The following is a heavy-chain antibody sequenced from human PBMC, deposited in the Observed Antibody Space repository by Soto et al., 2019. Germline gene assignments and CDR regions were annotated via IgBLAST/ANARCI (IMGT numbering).Heavy chain of an antibody. D-gene: IGHD6-13*01. CDR3: AKGEYSSSWVSGHFDY. CDR2: ISGSGGST. Sequence: EVQLLESGGGLVQPGGSLRLSCAASGFTFSSYAMSWVRQAPGKGLEWVSAISGSGGSTYYADSVKGRFTISRDNSKNTLDLQMNGLRAEDTAVYYCAKGEYSSSWVSGHFDYWGQGTLVTVSS. J-gene: IGHJ4*02. CDR1: GFTFSSYA. V-gene: IGHV3-23*01.